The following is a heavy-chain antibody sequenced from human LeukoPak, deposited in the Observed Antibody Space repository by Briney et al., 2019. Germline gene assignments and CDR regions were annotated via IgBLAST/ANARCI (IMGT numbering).Heavy chain of an antibody. CDR1: GGSISSYY. CDR3: ARGSKHFYYYYGMDV. J-gene: IGHJ6*02. CDR2: IYYSGST. Sequence: KPAETLSLTCTVSGGSISSYYWIWIRQPPGKGLEWIAYIYYSGSTNYNPSPKSRVTISVDTSKKQFSLKLGSVTASDTAVYYCARGSKHFYYYYGMDVWGQGTTVTVSS. V-gene: IGHV4-59*01.